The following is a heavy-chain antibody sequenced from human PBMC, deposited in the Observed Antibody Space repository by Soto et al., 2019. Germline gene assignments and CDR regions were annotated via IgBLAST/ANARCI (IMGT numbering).Heavy chain of an antibody. V-gene: IGHV4-34*01. Sequence: ETLSLTCAVYGGSFSGYYWSWIRQPPGKGLEWIGEINHSGSTNYNPSLTRRATLSVDTSKNQVSLKLTSVTAADTAVYYCARLASGWQYYYFDFWGRGTPVTVSS. D-gene: IGHD6-19*01. CDR3: ARLASGWQYYYFDF. J-gene: IGHJ2*01. CDR1: GGSFSGYY. CDR2: INHSGST.